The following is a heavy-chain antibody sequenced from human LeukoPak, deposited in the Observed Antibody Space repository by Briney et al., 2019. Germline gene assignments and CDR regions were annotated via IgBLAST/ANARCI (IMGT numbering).Heavy chain of an antibody. Sequence: PSETLSLTCTVSGGSVSTSDYYWGWIRQSPVKGLEWIGDVFYTEKTNYNPSLRGRATISIDTSKNQFSLKLTYVTAADTAVYYCARVFDSWGQGTLVTVSS. V-gene: IGHV4-39*07. J-gene: IGHJ4*02. CDR1: GGSVSTSDYY. CDR3: ARVFDS. CDR2: VFYTEKT.